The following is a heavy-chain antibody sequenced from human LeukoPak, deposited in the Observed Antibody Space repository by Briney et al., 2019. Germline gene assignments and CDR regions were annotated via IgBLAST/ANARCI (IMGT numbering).Heavy chain of an antibody. CDR3: ARARAAAGAQYFQH. CDR2: INPNSGDT. J-gene: IGHJ1*01. CDR1: GYTFINHY. D-gene: IGHD6-13*01. Sequence: ASVKVSCKASGYTFINHYIHWVRQAPGQGLEWMGWINPNSGDTNYAQKFQGRVTMTTDTSMSTAYMEVSRLSSDDTAVYYCARARAAAGAQYFQHWGQGTLVSASS. V-gene: IGHV1-2*02.